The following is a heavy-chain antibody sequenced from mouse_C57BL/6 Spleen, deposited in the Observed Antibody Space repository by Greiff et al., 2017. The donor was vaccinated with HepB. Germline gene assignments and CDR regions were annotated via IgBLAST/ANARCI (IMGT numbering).Heavy chain of an antibody. CDR3: ARAYYRFFDY. D-gene: IGHD2-14*01. V-gene: IGHV3-6*01. Sequence: EVKLQESGPGLVKPSQSLSLTCSVTGYSITSGYYWNWIRQFPGNKLEWMGYISYDGSNNYNPSLNNRISITRDTSKNQFFLNLNSVTTEDTATYYCARAYYRFFDYWGQGTTLTVSS. J-gene: IGHJ2*01. CDR2: ISYDGSN. CDR1: GYSITSGYY.